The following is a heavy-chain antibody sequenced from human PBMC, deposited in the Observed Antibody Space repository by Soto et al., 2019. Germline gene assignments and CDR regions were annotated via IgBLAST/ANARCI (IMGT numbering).Heavy chain of an antibody. Sequence: QVQLVESGGGVVQPGRSLRLSCAASGFTFSSYGMHWVRQAPGKGLEWVAVISYDGSNKYYADSVKGRFTISRDNSKNTLYLQMNSLRAEDTALYYCAKGGHLGSGNYYNPYYFDYWGQGTLVTVSS. V-gene: IGHV3-30*18. CDR2: ISYDGSNK. CDR3: AKGGHLGSGNYYNPYYFDY. D-gene: IGHD3-10*01. CDR1: GFTFSSYG. J-gene: IGHJ4*02.